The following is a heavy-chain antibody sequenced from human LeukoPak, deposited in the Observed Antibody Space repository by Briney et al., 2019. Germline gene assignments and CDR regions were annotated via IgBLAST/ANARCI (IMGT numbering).Heavy chain of an antibody. J-gene: IGHJ4*02. CDR1: GGTFSSYT. CDR2: IIPILGIA. D-gene: IGHD5-18*01. V-gene: IGHV1-69*02. CDR3: ARTERGGYSYGPDY. Sequence: VKVSFKASGGTFSSYTISWVRPAPGQGLEWMGRIIPILGIANYAQKFQGRVTITADKSTSTAYMELSSLRSEDTAVYYCARTERGGYSYGPDYWGQGTLVTVSS.